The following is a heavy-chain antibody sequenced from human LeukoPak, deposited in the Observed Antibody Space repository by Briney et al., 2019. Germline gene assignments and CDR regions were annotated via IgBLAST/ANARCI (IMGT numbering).Heavy chain of an antibody. J-gene: IGHJ6*03. CDR3: VRENLEDTFYYYMDV. V-gene: IGHV4-59*12. D-gene: IGHD2-15*01. Sequence: SETLSLTCTVSGGSISSYYWSWIRQPPGKGLEWIGSIYYSGSTNYNPSLKSRVTISVDTSKNQFSLKLSSVTAADTAVYYCVRENLEDTFYYYMDVWGKGTTVTVSS. CDR2: IYYSGST. CDR1: GGSISSYY.